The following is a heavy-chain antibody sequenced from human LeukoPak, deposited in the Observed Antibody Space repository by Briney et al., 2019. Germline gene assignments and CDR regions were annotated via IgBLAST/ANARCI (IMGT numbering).Heavy chain of an antibody. CDR2: INPDGSQK. D-gene: IGHD5-24*01. J-gene: IGHJ5*02. Sequence: GGSLTLSCAASGFTFSGNWMSWVRQAPGKGLEWVASINPDGSQKLYVDSVKGRLTISRDNTKSSLYLQMNSLGAEDTAMHYCAKLLGTATTYDAWGQGTRVTVSS. CDR3: AKLLGTATTYDA. CDR1: GFTFSGNW. V-gene: IGHV3-7*01.